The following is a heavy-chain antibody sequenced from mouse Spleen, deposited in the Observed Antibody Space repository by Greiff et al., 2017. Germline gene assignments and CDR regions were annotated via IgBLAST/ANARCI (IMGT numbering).Heavy chain of an antibody. CDR3: ARGSSHYFDY. CDR2: INPYNGDT. V-gene: IGHV1-20*01. D-gene: IGHD1-1*01. CDR1: GYSFTGYF. J-gene: IGHJ2*01. Sequence: EVKLQESGPELVKPGDSVKISCKASGYSFTGYFMNWVMQSPGKSLEWIGRINPYNGDTFYNQKFKGKATLTVDKSSSTAHMELRSLTSEDSAVYYSARGSSHYFDYWGQGTTLTVSS.